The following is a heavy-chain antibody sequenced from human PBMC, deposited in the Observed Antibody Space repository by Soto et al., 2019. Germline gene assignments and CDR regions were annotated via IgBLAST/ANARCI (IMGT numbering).Heavy chain of an antibody. CDR3: AREESNYYYGMDV. CDR1: DDSVSSYY. J-gene: IGHJ6*02. V-gene: IGHV4-4*07. CDR2: IYTSGST. Sequence: PSETLSLTCSVSDDSVSSYYWSWIRQPAGKGLEWIRRIYTSGSTNYNPSLKSRVTMSVDTSKNQFSLKLSSVTAADTAVYYCAREESNYYYGMDVWGQGTTVTVSS.